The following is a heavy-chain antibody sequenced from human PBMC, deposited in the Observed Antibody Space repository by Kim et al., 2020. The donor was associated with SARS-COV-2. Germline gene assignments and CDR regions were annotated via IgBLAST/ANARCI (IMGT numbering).Heavy chain of an antibody. D-gene: IGHD3-22*01. Sequence: SETLSLTCSVSGGSISSFYWTWIRQPPGKGLEWIGRVYYNGNTNYNPSLKSRVNISVDTSNNQFSLKVRSVTAADTAVYYCARGHWPGNSRPTDYWGQGT. CDR3: ARGHWPGNSRPTDY. CDR2: VYYNGNT. V-gene: IGHV4-59*13. CDR1: GGSISSFY. J-gene: IGHJ4*02.